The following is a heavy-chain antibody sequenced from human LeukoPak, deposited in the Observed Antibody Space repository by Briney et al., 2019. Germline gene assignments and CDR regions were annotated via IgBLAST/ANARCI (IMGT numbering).Heavy chain of an antibody. D-gene: IGHD3-22*01. J-gene: IGHJ3*02. V-gene: IGHV3-23*01. CDR3: AKRPRDTSGYYLGAFDI. CDR1: GFTFSNYA. Sequence: LSGGSLRLSCAASGFTFSNYAMTWVRQAPGKGLEWVSGISASGGTTYYADSVKGRFTISRDNSRNTLYLQINSLRAEDTAVYCCAKRPRDTSGYYLGAFDIWGQGTMVTISS. CDR2: ISASGGTT.